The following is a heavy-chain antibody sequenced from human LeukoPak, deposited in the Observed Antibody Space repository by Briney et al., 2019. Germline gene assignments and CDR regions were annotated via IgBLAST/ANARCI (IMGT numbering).Heavy chain of an antibody. Sequence: GRPLRLSCTASGFTFGDYTMSWVRQAPGKGLEWVGFIRSKAYGGTTEYAASVKGRFTISRDDSKSIAYLQMNSLKTEDTAVYYCTRAPYSSSGAFDIWGQGTMVTVSS. CDR2: IRSKAYGGTT. CDR3: TRAPYSSSGAFDI. D-gene: IGHD6-13*01. CDR1: GFTFGDYT. V-gene: IGHV3-49*04. J-gene: IGHJ3*02.